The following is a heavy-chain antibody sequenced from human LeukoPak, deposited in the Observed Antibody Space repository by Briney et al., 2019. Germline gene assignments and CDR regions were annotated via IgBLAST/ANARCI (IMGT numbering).Heavy chain of an antibody. CDR1: GRSISSYY. J-gene: IGHJ3*02. CDR3: ARAPIDYDFWSGYLDI. D-gene: IGHD3-3*01. CDR2: IYYSGST. V-gene: IGHV4-59*01. Sequence: PSETLSLTCTVSGRSISSYYWSWIPQPPGKGLEWVGYIYYSGSTNYNPSLKSRVTISVDTSKNQFSLKLSSVTAADTAVYYCARAPIDYDFWSGYLDIWGQGTMDTVSS.